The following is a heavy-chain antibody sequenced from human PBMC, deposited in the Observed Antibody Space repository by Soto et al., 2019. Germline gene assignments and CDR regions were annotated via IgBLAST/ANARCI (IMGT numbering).Heavy chain of an antibody. V-gene: IGHV4-30-4*01. CDR2: IYYSGST. CDR1: GGSISSGDYY. CDR3: ARVVYYGSGSYAWFDP. J-gene: IGHJ5*02. Sequence: KTSETLSLTCTVSGGSISSGDYYWSWIRQPPGKGLEWIGYIYYSGSTYYNPSLKSRVTISVDTSKNQFSLKLSSVTAADTAVYYCARVVYYGSGSYAWFDPWGQGTLVTVSS. D-gene: IGHD3-10*01.